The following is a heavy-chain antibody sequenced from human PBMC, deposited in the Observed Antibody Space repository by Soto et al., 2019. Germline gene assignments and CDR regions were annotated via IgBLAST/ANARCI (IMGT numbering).Heavy chain of an antibody. V-gene: IGHV1-2*02. J-gene: IGHJ5*01. D-gene: IGHD3-22*01. Sequence: ASVNVSCKASGYTFTAYYMHWVRQAPGQGLEWMGWINPKSGGTNYAPKFQGRVSMTRETSISTAHMELSGLRSDDTAMYYCARDPREGREYESGGYYYTGGNWSEHWGGGNMVNVSS. CDR1: GYTFTAYY. CDR3: ARDPREGREYESGGYYYTGGNWSEH. CDR2: INPKSGGT.